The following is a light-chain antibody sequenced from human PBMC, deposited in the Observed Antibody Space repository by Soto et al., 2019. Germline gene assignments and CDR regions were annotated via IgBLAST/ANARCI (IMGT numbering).Light chain of an antibody. V-gene: IGLV2-14*01. CDR1: SSDVGGYNY. Sequence: QSALTQPASVSGSPGQSITISCTGTSSDVGGYNYVSWYQQHPGKAPKLMIYEVSNRPSGASNRFSGSKSGNTASLTISGLQAEDEADYYCSSYTSGSTGVFGGGTKVTVL. CDR2: EVS. CDR3: SSYTSGSTGV. J-gene: IGLJ3*02.